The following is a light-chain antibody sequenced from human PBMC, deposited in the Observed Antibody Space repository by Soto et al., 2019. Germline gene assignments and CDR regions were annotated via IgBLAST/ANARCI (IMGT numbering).Light chain of an antibody. Sequence: EIVLTQSPGTLSLSPGERATLSCRASQSVKNYLAWYQQKPGQSPRLLIYDASNRATGIPARFSGSGSGTDFTLTISSLGPEDFAVYYCQQRSNWPPLTFGQGTRLEIK. CDR3: QQRSNWPPLT. CDR2: DAS. CDR1: QSVKNY. J-gene: IGKJ5*01. V-gene: IGKV3-11*01.